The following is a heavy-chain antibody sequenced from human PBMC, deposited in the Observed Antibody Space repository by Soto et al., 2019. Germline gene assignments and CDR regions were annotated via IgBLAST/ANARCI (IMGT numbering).Heavy chain of an antibody. D-gene: IGHD2-21*02. CDR3: ARDPGEAYCGGDCYSP. CDR1: GGTFSSYA. V-gene: IGHV1-69*12. CDR2: IIPIFGTA. J-gene: IGHJ5*02. Sequence: QVQLVQSGAEVKKPGSSVKVSCKASGGTFSSYAISWVRQAPGQGLEWMGGIIPIFGTANYAQKFQGRVTITADEYTSTAYMELSSLRSEDTAVYYCARDPGEAYCGGDCYSPWGQGTLVTVSS.